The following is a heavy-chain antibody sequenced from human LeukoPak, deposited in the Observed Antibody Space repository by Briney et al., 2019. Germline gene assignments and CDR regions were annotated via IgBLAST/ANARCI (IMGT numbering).Heavy chain of an antibody. D-gene: IGHD3-22*01. CDR3: ARVPSYYDSSGPSDY. CDR1: GYTFTGYY. V-gene: IGHV1-2*02. Sequence: ASVKVSCKASGYTFTGYYMHWVRQAPGQGLEWMGWINPNSGGTSYAQKFQGRVTMTRDTSISTAYMELSRLRSDDTAVYYCARVPSYYDSSGPSDYWGQGTLVTVSS. CDR2: INPNSGGT. J-gene: IGHJ4*02.